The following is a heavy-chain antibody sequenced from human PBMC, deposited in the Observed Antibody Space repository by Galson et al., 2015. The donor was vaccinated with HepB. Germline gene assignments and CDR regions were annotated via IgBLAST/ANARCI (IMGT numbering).Heavy chain of an antibody. CDR3: AREIGGYYYDSSGYLIY. J-gene: IGHJ4*02. D-gene: IGHD3-22*01. V-gene: IGHV3-21*01. CDR2: ISTSSAYI. Sequence: LRLSCAASGFTFSSYNMKWVRQAPGKGLEWVSSISTSSAYIYYADSAKGRFTISRDNAKNSLYLQMNSLRGEDTAVYYCAREIGGYYYDSSGYLIYWGQGTLVTVSS. CDR1: GFTFSSYN.